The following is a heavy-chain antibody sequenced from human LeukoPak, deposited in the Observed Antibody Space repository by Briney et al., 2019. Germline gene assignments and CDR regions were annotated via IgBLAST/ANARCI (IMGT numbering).Heavy chain of an antibody. V-gene: IGHV3-30*04. D-gene: IGHD3-22*01. CDR1: EFIFSSYS. CDR3: AREASPFYYHDTSTYYAY. J-gene: IGHJ4*02. CDR2: ISHDGGEK. Sequence: GGSLRLSCAASEFIFSSYSMHWVRQVPGKGLEWVALISHDGGEKFYANSVKGRFTISRDNSENTLYLQMNSLGAEDTAVYYCAREASPFYYHDTSTYYAYWGQGTLVTVSS.